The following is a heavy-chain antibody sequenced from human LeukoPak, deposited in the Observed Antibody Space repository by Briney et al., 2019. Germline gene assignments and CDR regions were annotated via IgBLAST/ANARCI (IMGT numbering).Heavy chain of an antibody. CDR2: LSNSGDIT. Sequence: GGSLRLSCAASGFTFSSYGLHWVRQAPGKGLEWVSSLSNSGDITYYADSVKGRFAISRDNSKNTLYLQMNSLRAEDTAVYYCAKSEGYYDYWGQGTLVTVSS. CDR3: AKSEGYYDY. CDR1: GFTFSSYG. D-gene: IGHD3-10*01. J-gene: IGHJ4*02. V-gene: IGHV3-23*01.